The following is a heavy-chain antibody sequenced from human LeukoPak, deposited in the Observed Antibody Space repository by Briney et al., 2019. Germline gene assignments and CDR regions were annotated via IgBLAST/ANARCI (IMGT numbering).Heavy chain of an antibody. CDR3: ARREGGTTLDY. V-gene: IGHV3-30*04. CDR2: ISYDGSNK. Sequence: GGSLRLSCAASGFGFSSHTMHWVRQAPGKGVEWLAVISYDGSNKYYVDSVKGRFTISRDNSKNTLYLQMYSLRTEDTAVYYCARREGGTTLDYWGQGTLVTVSS. J-gene: IGHJ4*02. D-gene: IGHD1-26*01. CDR1: GFGFSSHT.